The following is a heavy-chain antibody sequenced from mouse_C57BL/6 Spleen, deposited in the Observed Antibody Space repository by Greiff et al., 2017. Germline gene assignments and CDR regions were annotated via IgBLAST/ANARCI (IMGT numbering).Heavy chain of an antibody. V-gene: IGHV3-6*01. CDR1: GYSFTSGYY. J-gene: IGHJ3*01. D-gene: IGHD2-4*01. CDR2: ISYDGSN. CDR3: ARDRGEDYALAGFAY. Sequence: EVKLVESGPGLVKPSQSLSLSCSVTGYSFTSGYYWYWIRQFTGNKLEWSRYISYDGSNNYNPSLKNRISITRDTSKNQYFLKLSSVTTEDTATYYCARDRGEDYALAGFAYWGQGTLVTVSA.